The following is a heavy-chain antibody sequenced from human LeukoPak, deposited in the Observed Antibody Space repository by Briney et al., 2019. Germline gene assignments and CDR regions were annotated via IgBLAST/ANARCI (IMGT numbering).Heavy chain of an antibody. V-gene: IGHV3-23*01. J-gene: IGHJ5*01. CDR2: ISGSGGST. CDR3: AKDEFRGYSYGYNS. Sequence: GGSLRLSCAASGFTFSSYAMSWVRQAPGKGPEWVSAISGSGGSTYYADSVKGRFTISRDNAKNTLYLQMNSLTAEDTAVYYCAKDEFRGYSYGYNSWGQEPWSPSPQ. CDR1: GFTFSSYA. D-gene: IGHD5-18*01.